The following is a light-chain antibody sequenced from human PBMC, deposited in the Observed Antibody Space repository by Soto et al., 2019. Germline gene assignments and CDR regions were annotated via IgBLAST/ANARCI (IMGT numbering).Light chain of an antibody. V-gene: IGLV1-40*01. J-gene: IGLJ1*01. CDR2: GNS. CDR1: SSNIGAGYD. Sequence: QSVLTQPPSVSGAPGQRVTISCTGSSSNIGAGYDVHWYQQLPGTAPKLLIYGNSNRPSEVPDRFSGSKSGTSASLAITGLQAEDEAEYYCQSYDSSLSEVFGTGTKVTVL. CDR3: QSYDSSLSEV.